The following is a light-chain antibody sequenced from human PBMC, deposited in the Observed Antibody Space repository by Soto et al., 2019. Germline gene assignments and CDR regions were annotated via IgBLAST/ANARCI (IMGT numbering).Light chain of an antibody. CDR2: AAS. J-gene: IGKJ1*01. CDR3: QKYNKAPWI. CDR1: RDIDNS. Sequence: DIQVTQSPPSLSASVGDRVTIICRASRDIDNSLAWYQQVPGKAPKLLIYAASTLQSGVPSRFRGSGSGTSFILTITSLQREDVATYYCQKYNKAPWIFGQGTKVEV. V-gene: IGKV1-27*01.